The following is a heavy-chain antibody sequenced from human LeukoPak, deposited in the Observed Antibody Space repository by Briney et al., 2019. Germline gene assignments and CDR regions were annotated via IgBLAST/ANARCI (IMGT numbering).Heavy chain of an antibody. V-gene: IGHV1-8*03. CDR3: ARVIHDFWSGYYPYYYYYYMDV. CDR2: MNPNSGNT. J-gene: IGHJ6*03. Sequence: ASVKVSCKASGYTFTSYDINWVRQATGQGLEWMGWMNPNSGNTGYAQKFQGRVTITRNTSISTAYMELSSLRSEDTAVYYCARVIHDFWSGYYPYYYYYYMDVWGKGTTVTVSS. CDR1: GYTFTSYD. D-gene: IGHD3-3*01.